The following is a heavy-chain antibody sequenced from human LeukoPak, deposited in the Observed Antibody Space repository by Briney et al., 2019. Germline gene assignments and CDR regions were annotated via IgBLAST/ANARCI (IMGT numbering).Heavy chain of an antibody. J-gene: IGHJ4*02. CDR3: ATRGRGEPPDNFDY. V-gene: IGHV1-24*01. CDR1: GGTFSSYA. CDR2: FDPEDGET. D-gene: IGHD3-16*01. Sequence: ASVKVSCKASGGTFSSYAISWVRQAPGKGLEWMGGFDPEDGETIYAQKFQGRVTMTEDTSTDTAYMELSSLRSEDTAVYYCATRGRGEPPDNFDYWGQGTLVTVSS.